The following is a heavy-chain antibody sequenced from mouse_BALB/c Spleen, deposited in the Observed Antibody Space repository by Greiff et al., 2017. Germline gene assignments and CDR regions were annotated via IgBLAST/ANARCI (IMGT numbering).Heavy chain of an antibody. CDR1: GYTFTDYY. D-gene: IGHD2-10*02. V-gene: IGHV1-84*02. Sequence: QVQLKESGPELVKPGASVKISCKASGYTFTDYYINWVKQKPGQGLEWIGWIYPGSGNTKYNEKFKGKATLTVDTSSSTAYMQLSSLTSEDTAVYFCARRYGNSWFAYWGQGTLVTVSA. CDR2: IYPGSGNT. CDR3: ARRYGNSWFAY. J-gene: IGHJ3*01.